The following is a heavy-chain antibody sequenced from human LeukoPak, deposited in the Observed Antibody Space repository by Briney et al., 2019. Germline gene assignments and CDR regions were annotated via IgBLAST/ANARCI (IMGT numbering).Heavy chain of an antibody. Sequence: SETLSLTCTVSGGSISSSSYYWGWIRQPPGKGLEWIGSIYYSGSTYYNPSLKSRVTISVDTSKNQFSLKLSSVTAADTAVCYCASPNCSGGSCLFDYWGQGTLVTVSS. CDR3: ASPNCSGGSCLFDY. J-gene: IGHJ4*02. D-gene: IGHD2-15*01. V-gene: IGHV4-39*01. CDR1: GGSISSSSYY. CDR2: IYYSGST.